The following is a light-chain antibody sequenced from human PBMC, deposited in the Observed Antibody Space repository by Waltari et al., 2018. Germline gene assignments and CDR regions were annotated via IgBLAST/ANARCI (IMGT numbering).Light chain of an antibody. CDR3: CSYSSSRTFDWV. V-gene: IGLV2-14*01. CDR1: SSDSGNYNF. Sequence: QSALTQPASVSGSPGQSITISCTGRSSDSGNYNFVSWYQQFPGKAPKLMIFEFNRRPSGVSSRFSGSKSGNTASLTISGLQAEDEADYYCCSYSSSRTFDWVFGGGTKLTVL. CDR2: EFN. J-gene: IGLJ3*02.